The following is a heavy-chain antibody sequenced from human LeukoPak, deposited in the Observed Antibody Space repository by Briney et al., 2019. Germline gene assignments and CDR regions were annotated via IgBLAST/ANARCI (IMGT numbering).Heavy chain of an antibody. Sequence: GGSLRLSCAASGFIFTSYAIIWVRQAPGKGLEWVSGISNSGESTYYAVSVKGRFTISRDNSKNTLYLQMNSLRAEDTALYFCAKGTVVGRGDYWGQGILVTVSS. J-gene: IGHJ4*02. V-gene: IGHV3-23*01. CDR2: ISNSGEST. CDR1: GFIFTSYA. CDR3: AKGTVVGRGDY. D-gene: IGHD2-21*01.